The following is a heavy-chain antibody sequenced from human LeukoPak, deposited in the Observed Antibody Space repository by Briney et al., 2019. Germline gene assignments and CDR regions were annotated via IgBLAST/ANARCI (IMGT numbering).Heavy chain of an antibody. D-gene: IGHD1-1*01. CDR3: ARDRIWNEHDAFDI. Sequence: GGSLRLSCAASGFTFSSYSMNWVRQAPGKGLEWVSSISSSSSYIYYADSVKGRFTISRDNAKNSLYLQMNSLRAEDTAVYYCARDRIWNEHDAFDIWGQGTMVTVSS. CDR2: ISSSSSYI. J-gene: IGHJ3*02. V-gene: IGHV3-21*01. CDR1: GFTFSSYS.